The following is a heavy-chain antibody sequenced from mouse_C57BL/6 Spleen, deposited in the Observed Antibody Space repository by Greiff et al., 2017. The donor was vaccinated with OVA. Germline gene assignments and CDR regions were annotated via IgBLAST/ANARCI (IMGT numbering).Heavy chain of an antibody. CDR2: IHPNSGST. Sequence: QVQLQQPGAELVKPGASVKLSCKASGYTFTSYWMHWVKQRPGQGLEWIGMIHPNSGSTNYNEKFKSKATLTVDKSSSTAYMQLSSLTSEDSAVYYCARGRVVASYYAMDYWGQGTSVTVSS. J-gene: IGHJ4*01. D-gene: IGHD1-1*01. V-gene: IGHV1-64*01. CDR1: GYTFTSYW. CDR3: ARGRVVASYYAMDY.